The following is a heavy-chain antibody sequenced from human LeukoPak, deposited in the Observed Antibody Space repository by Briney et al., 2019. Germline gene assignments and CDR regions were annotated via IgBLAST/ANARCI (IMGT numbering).Heavy chain of an antibody. J-gene: IGHJ5*02. V-gene: IGHV1-69*04. CDR1: GGTFSSYA. CDR2: IIPILGIA. Sequence: ASVKVSCKASGGTFSSYAISWVRQAPGQGLEWMGRIIPILGIANYAQKFQGRVTITADKSTSTAYMELSSLRSEDTAVYYCAREPRQLRQSRYWFDPWGQGTLVTVSS. D-gene: IGHD6-13*01. CDR3: AREPRQLRQSRYWFDP.